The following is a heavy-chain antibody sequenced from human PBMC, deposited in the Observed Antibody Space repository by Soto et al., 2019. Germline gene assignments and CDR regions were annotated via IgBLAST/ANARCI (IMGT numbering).Heavy chain of an antibody. CDR3: AADRTHCGGDRYVD. CDR2: IVVGSGNK. J-gene: IGHJ4*02. V-gene: IGHV1-58*01. CDR1: GFTVTSSA. Sequence: SGKVSCKASGFTVTSSAVQGVGQARGQRREWIGWIVVGSGNKNYAQNFQERVTITRDMSTSKAYMELSSLRSADTAVYYCAADRTHCGGDRYVDWGQRTLVTVSS. D-gene: IGHD2-21*02.